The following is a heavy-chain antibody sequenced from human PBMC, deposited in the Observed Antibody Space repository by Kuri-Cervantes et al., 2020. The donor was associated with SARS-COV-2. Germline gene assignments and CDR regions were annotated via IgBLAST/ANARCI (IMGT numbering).Heavy chain of an antibody. J-gene: IGHJ4*02. V-gene: IGHV4-34*01. CDR2: INHSGST. CDR1: GGSFSGYY. Sequence: SQTLSLTCAVYGGSFSGYYWSWIRQPPGKGLEWIGEINHSGSTNYNPSLKSRVTVSVDTSKNQFSLKLSSVTAADTAVYYCAGVKDSSGYSFDYWGQGTLVTVSS. D-gene: IGHD3-22*01. CDR3: AGVKDSSGYSFDY.